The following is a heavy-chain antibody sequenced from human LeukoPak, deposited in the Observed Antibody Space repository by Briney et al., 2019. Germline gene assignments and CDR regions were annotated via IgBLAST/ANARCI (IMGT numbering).Heavy chain of an antibody. CDR1: GFTFSRYG. D-gene: IGHD3-10*01. CDR3: ANLPGDRGGY. CDR2: ISDDGSEK. V-gene: IGHV3-30*18. Sequence: GRSLRLSCAPSGFTFSRYGMHWVRQAPGKGREWLAVISDDGSEKYSADSVKGRFTISRDNSKNTLYLQMNSLRAEDTAVYYCANLPGDRGGYWGQGTLVTVSS. J-gene: IGHJ4*02.